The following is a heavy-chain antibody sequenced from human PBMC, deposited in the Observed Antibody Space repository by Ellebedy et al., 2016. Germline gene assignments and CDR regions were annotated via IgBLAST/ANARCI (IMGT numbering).Heavy chain of an antibody. CDR1: GFTFSSYG. CDR2: ISGSGGST. Sequence: GESLKISXAASGFTFSSYGMHWVRQAPGKGLEWVSAISGSGGSTYYADSVKGRFTISRDNSKNTLYLQMNSLRAEDTAVYYCAKDGIAARPSAEYFQHWGQGTLVTVSS. V-gene: IGHV3-23*01. D-gene: IGHD6-6*01. J-gene: IGHJ1*01. CDR3: AKDGIAARPSAEYFQH.